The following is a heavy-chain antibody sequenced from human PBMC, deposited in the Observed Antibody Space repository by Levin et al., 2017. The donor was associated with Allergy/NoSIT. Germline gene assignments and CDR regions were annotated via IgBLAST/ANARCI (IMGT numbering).Heavy chain of an antibody. V-gene: IGHV3-74*01. D-gene: IGHD3-9*01. J-gene: IGHJ4*02. CDR2: INNDGSST. CDR3: ARDKYDILTGSGINYFDY. CDR1: GFTFSTYW. Sequence: SGGSLRLSCAASGFTFSTYWMHWVRQAPGKGLVWVSRINNDGSSTSYADSVKGRFTISRDNAKNTLYLQMNSLRAEATAGYYCARDKYDILTGSGINYFDYWGQGTLVTVSS.